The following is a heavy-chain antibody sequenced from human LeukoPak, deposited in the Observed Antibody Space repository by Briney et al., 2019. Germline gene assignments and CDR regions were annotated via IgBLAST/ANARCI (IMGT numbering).Heavy chain of an antibody. CDR2: VYVTGST. D-gene: IGHD6-19*01. J-gene: IGHJ5*02. Sequence: SETLSLTCTVPGDSISTYYWSWIRQPAGKGLEWIGRVYVTGSTNLNPALQSRVTMSVDTSKNQFSLKLASVTAADTAVYYCARDRQWLVDHWGQGTLVTVSS. CDR1: GDSISTYY. CDR3: ARDRQWLVDH. V-gene: IGHV4-4*07.